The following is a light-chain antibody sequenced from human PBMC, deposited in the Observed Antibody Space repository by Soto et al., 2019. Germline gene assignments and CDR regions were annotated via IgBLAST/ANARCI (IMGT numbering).Light chain of an antibody. J-gene: IGKJ1*01. V-gene: IGKV3-15*01. Sequence: EVVMTQSPATLSVSPGERATLSCRASETVSTNLAWYQQKPGQAPRLLIYGASTRAAGISDRFRGSGSGTEFTLTISSLQSEDFAIYYCQQYFEWPPMTFGQGTKVDIK. CDR1: ETVSTN. CDR3: QQYFEWPPMT. CDR2: GAS.